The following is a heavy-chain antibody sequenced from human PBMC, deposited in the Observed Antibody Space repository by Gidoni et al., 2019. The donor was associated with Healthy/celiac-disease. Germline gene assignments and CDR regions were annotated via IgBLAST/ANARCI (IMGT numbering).Heavy chain of an antibody. D-gene: IGHD3-22*01. CDR3: ARGRELGYDSLATFDY. V-gene: IGHV3-30-3*01. CDR2: ISYDGSNK. CDR1: GFTFSSYA. J-gene: IGHJ4*02. Sequence: QVQLVESGGGVVQPGRSLRLPGAASGFTFSSYAMHWVRQAPGKGLEWVAVISYDGSNKYYADSVKGRFTISRDNSKNTLYLQMNSLRAEDTAVYYCARGRELGYDSLATFDYWGQGTLVTVSS.